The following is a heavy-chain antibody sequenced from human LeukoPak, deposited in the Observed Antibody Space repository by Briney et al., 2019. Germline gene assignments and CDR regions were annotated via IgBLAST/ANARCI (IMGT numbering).Heavy chain of an antibody. CDR1: GASITRYF. Sequence: PSETLSLTCTVSGASITRYFWNWIRQPPGKGLEWIGYIYYSGSTNYNPSLKSRVTISVDTSKNQFSLKLSSVTAADTAVYYCARHVYGGNRNWFDPWGQGTLVTVSS. CDR3: ARHVYGGNRNWFDP. V-gene: IGHV4-59*08. CDR2: IYYSGST. J-gene: IGHJ5*02. D-gene: IGHD4-23*01.